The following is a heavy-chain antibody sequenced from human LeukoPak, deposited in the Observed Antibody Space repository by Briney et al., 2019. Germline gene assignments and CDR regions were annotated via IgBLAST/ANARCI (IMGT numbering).Heavy chain of an antibody. D-gene: IGHD3/OR15-3a*01. CDR2: ISPDDSDT. J-gene: IGHJ5*02. CDR3: VKRRKNGLQSPNWSDP. V-gene: IGHV5-51*01. Sequence: GESLKISCKGSGYSFTNYWIGWVRQMPGKGLEWVGIISPDDSDTQYRPSFQGRVTISADTSVTTVYLQWNRLQVSDTAVYYCVKRRKNGLQSPNWSDPWGQGTLVSVSS. CDR1: GYSFTNYW.